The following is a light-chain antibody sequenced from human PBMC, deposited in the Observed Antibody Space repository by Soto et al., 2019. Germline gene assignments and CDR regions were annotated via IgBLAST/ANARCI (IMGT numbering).Light chain of an antibody. Sequence: QSALTQPASVSGSPGQSITISCTGTSSDVGGYNYVSWYQQYPGKAPKLMIYEVTNRPSGVSNRFSGSKSGNTASLTISGLQAEDEADYYCISYTSSSPYVFGTGTKVTVL. V-gene: IGLV2-14*01. CDR1: SSDVGGYNY. CDR3: ISYTSSSPYV. CDR2: EVT. J-gene: IGLJ1*01.